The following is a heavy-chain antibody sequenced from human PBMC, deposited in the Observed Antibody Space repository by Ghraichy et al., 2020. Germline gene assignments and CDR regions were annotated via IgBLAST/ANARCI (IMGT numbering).Heavy chain of an antibody. CDR2: IRYDGSNK. CDR3: AKDHTVTPDY. V-gene: IGHV3-30*02. J-gene: IGHJ4*02. D-gene: IGHD4-11*01. CDR1: GFTFSSYG. Sequence: GGSLRLSCAASGFTFSSYGMHWVRQAPGTGLEWVAFIRYDGSNKYYADSVKGRFTISRDNSKNTLYLQMNSLRAEDTAVYYCAKDHTVTPDYWGQGTLVTVSS.